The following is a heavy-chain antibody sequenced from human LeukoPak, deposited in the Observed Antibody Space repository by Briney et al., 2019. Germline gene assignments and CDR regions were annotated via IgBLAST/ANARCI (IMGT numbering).Heavy chain of an antibody. CDR3: ASRRSGWPNDAFDI. CDR1: GFTFSSFG. Sequence: GGSLRPSCAASGFTFSSFGMNWVRQAPGKGLEWVSYISSSSSTKYYADSVKGRFTISRDNAKNSVYLQMNSLTPEDTAMYYCASRRSGWPNDAFDIWGQGTMVTVTS. CDR2: ISSSSSTK. D-gene: IGHD6-19*01. V-gene: IGHV3-48*01. J-gene: IGHJ3*02.